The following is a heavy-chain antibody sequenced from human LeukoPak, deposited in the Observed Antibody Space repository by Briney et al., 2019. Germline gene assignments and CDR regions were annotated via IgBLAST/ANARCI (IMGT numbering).Heavy chain of an antibody. CDR1: GGSISSYY. CDR3: ARSSIAARPTKLDYYYYYFMDV. V-gene: IGHV4-59*01. CDR2: ISYSGST. J-gene: IGHJ6*03. Sequence: SQTLSLTCTVSGGSISSYYWSWIRQPPGKGLEWIGYISYSGSTNYNPSPKSRVTISVDTSKNQFSLKLSSVTAADAAVYYCARSSIAARPTKLDYYYYYFMDVWGKGTTVTVSS. D-gene: IGHD6-6*01.